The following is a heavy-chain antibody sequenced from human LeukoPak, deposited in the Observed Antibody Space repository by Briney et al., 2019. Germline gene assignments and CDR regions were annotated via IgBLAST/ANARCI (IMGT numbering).Heavy chain of an antibody. J-gene: IGHJ4*02. D-gene: IGHD6-19*01. CDR3: ARLIAVADAFDY. CDR1: GYTFTGYY. V-gene: IGHV1-2*02. Sequence: ASVKVSCKASGYTFTGYYMHWVRQAPGQGLEWMGWINPNSGGTNYAQKFQGRVTMTRDTSISTAYMELSRLRSDDTAVHYCARLIAVADAFDYWGQGTLVTVSS. CDR2: INPNSGGT.